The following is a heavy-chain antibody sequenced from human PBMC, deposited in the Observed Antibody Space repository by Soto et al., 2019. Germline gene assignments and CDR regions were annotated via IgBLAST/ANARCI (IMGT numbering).Heavy chain of an antibody. Sequence: QVQLVESGGGVVQPGKSLRLSCIGSGFTFSGYAMQWIRQAPGKAPEWVALISSDGSSTLYADSVRGRFTISRDNSRDTLNLQLNSVTPDYKAVFSCARGAYTYFDYWGQGTLVTVSS. CDR3: ARGAYTYFDY. CDR2: ISSDGSST. D-gene: IGHD3-16*01. V-gene: IGHV3-30-3*01. CDR1: GFTFSGYA. J-gene: IGHJ4*02.